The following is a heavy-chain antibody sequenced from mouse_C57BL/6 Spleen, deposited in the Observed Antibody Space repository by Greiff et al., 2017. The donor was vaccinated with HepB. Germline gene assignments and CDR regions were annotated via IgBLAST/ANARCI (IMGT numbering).Heavy chain of an antibody. V-gene: IGHV1-4*01. CDR1: GYTFTSYT. Sequence: QVQLQQSGAELARPGASVKISCKASGYTFTSYTMHWVKQRPGQSLEWIGYINPSSGYTKYNQKYKDKATLTADKSSSTAYMQLRSLTSEDSAVYYCAGSACLGAMDYWGQGTSVTVSS. CDR2: INPSSGYT. J-gene: IGHJ4*01. D-gene: IGHD3-1*01. CDR3: AGSACLGAMDY.